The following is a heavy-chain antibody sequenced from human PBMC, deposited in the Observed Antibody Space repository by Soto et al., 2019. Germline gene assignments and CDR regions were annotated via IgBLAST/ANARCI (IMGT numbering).Heavy chain of an antibody. J-gene: IGHJ4*02. D-gene: IGHD3-10*01. CDR2: INPNSGNI. Sequence: ASVKVSCKASGNTFTSYDINWVRQATGHGLEWMGWINPNSGNIGYAQKFQGSVTMTRGTAIRTAYMEVSRLRSDDTAVYYCARGRASGSYYLLDYWGQGTLVTVSS. V-gene: IGHV1-8*01. CDR1: GNTFTSYD. CDR3: ARGRASGSYYLLDY.